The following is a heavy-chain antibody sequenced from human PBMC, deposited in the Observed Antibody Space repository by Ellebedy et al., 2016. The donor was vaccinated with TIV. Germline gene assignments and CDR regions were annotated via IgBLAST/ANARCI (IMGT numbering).Heavy chain of an antibody. J-gene: IGHJ4*02. Sequence: GESLKISCAASGFTFSNYWMHWVRQAQGKGLVWVSRLRFDGSITTYADSVRGRFTVSGDNAKTTLYLQMSRLRPEDTAIYYCARTKYLDNWGQGTLVTVSS. CDR1: GFTFSNYW. CDR2: LRFDGSIT. CDR3: ARTKYLDN. V-gene: IGHV3-74*01.